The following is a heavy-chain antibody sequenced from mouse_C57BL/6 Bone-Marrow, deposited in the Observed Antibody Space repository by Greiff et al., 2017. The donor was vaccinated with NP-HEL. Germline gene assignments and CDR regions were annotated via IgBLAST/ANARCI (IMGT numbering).Heavy chain of an antibody. CDR1: GFTFSDYY. Sequence: EVMLVESGGGLVQPGGSLKLSCAASGFTFSDYYMYWVRQTPEKRLEWVAYISNGGGSTYYPDTVKGRFTISRDNAKNTLYLQMSRLTSEDTAMYYCARGVPLLGYWYFDVWGTGTTVTVSS. CDR3: ARGVPLLGYWYFDV. V-gene: IGHV5-12*01. D-gene: IGHD2-10*01. CDR2: ISNGGGST. J-gene: IGHJ1*03.